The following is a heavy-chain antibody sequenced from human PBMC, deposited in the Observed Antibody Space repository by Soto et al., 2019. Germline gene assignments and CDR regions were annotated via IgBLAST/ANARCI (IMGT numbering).Heavy chain of an antibody. CDR1: GFSFSISP. V-gene: IGHV3-30-3*01. Sequence: GGSLRLSCAASGFSFSISPMHWVRQAPGKGPEWVARISYDGTNKFYADSVKGRFTISRDNSKSTLDLQVDSLRPEDAAVYYCERDPKTSGGQHWAFTYFDSWGQGTLVTVS. CDR2: ISYDGTNK. CDR3: ERDPKTSGGQHWAFTYFDS. D-gene: IGHD7-27*01. J-gene: IGHJ4*02.